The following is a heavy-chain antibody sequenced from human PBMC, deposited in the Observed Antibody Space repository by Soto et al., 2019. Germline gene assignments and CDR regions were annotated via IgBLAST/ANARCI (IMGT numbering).Heavy chain of an antibody. CDR2: LYWDDDN. J-gene: IGHJ4*02. D-gene: IGHD6-19*01. V-gene: IGHV2-5*02. CDR1: GFSLTTSAVG. Sequence: QITLKESGPTLVKPTQTLTLTCTFSGFSLTTSAVGVGWIRQPPGKALEWLALLYWDDDNQYSPSLRNRLTLTKDSSKNQVVLTMTNMDPVDTATSYCAHGSGWVFDYWGQGTLVTVSS. CDR3: AHGSGWVFDY.